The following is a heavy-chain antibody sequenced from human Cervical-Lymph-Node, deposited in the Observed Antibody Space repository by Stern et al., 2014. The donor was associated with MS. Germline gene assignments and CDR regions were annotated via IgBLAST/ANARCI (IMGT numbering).Heavy chain of an antibody. J-gene: IGHJ6*02. Sequence: VQLVQSGGGVVQPGRSLRLSCAASGFTFRSYGMHWVRQAPGKGLAWVAVIWYDGRNKYYADSVKGRFTISVDTSTTQLSLQMNSLRAEDTAVYYCARSSSPSPYYYYGMDVWGQGTTVTVSS. V-gene: IGHV3-33*01. CDR3: ARSSSPSPYYYYGMDV. D-gene: IGHD6-13*01. CDR1: GFTFRSYG. CDR2: IWYDGRNK.